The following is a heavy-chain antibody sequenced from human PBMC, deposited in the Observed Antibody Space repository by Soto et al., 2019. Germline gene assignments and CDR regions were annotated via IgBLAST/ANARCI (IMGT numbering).Heavy chain of an antibody. J-gene: IGHJ4*02. Sequence: EAQLVQSGGGLVQPGGSLRLSCAVSGFSVSYNYMSWVRQAPGKGLEWVSLIYSGGGTDYAESVKGRFTISRDNSKNTLYLQMNSLKAEDTAIYYCATRMTTAPYWGQGTLVTVSS. D-gene: IGHD4-17*01. V-gene: IGHV3-66*01. CDR2: IYSGGGT. CDR3: ATRMTTAPY. CDR1: GFSVSYNY.